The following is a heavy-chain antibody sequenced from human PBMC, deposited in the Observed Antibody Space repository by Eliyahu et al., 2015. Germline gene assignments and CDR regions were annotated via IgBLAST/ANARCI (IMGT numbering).Heavy chain of an antibody. J-gene: IGHJ2*01. CDR1: GGTFSSYA. V-gene: IGHV1-69*01. D-gene: IGHD2/OR15-2a*01. CDR3: AREPLEENYVLSWYFDL. Sequence: QVQLVQSGAEVKKPGSSVKVSXKASGGTFSSYAISWVRQAPGQGLEWMGGIIPIFGTANYAQKFQGRVTITADESTSTAYMELSSLRSEDTAVYYCAREPLEENYVLSWYFDLWGRGTLVTVSS. CDR2: IIPIFGTA.